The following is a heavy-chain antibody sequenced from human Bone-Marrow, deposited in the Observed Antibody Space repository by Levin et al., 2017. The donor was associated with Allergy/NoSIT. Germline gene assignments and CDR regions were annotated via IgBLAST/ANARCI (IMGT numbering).Heavy chain of an antibody. J-gene: IGHJ4*02. D-gene: IGHD2-8*02. CDR3: ARKKTSGALDF. CDR1: GFIFSSYG. CDR2: IWHDGSNE. V-gene: IGHV3-33*08. Sequence: GGSLRLSCVVSGFIFSSYGMHWVRQAPGKGLEWVAVIWHDGSNEDYADFVKGRFTISRDNSKNTLYLTLNSVRVEDTAVYYCARKKTSGALDFWGQGTLVTVSS.